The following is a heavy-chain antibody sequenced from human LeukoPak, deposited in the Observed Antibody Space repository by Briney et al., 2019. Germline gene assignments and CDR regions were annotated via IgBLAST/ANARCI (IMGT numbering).Heavy chain of an antibody. V-gene: IGHV1-2*02. CDR3: ARDLPHYDSSGYFPPGYYYYYMDV. CDR1: GYTFTGYY. D-gene: IGHD3-22*01. CDR2: INPNRGGT. J-gene: IGHJ6*03. Sequence: ASVNVSCKTSGYTFTGYYMHWVRQAPGQGLEWMGWINPNRGGTNYAQKFQGRVTMTRDTSISTAYMELSRLRSDDTAVYYCARDLPHYDSSGYFPPGYYYYYMDVWGKGTTVTVSS.